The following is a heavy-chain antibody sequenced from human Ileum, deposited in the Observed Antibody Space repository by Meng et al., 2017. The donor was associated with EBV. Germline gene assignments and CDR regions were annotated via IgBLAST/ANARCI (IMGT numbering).Heavy chain of an antibody. J-gene: IGHJ4*02. Sequence: QVQLHESGPRRVKPSGXLSLTCSVSDDSTIRSNWWSWVRQPPGKGLEWIGEILHAGVTNYNPSLKSRVSMSVDRSRIQASLNLNSVTAADTAIYYCARGEDYTWDVWGQGILVTVSS. CDR1: DDSTIRSNW. CDR3: ARGEDYTWDV. D-gene: IGHD3-16*01. V-gene: IGHV4-4*02. CDR2: ILHAGVT.